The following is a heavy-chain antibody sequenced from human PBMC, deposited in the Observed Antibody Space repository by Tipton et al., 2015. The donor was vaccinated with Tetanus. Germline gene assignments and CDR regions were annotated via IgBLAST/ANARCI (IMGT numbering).Heavy chain of an antibody. D-gene: IGHD3-10*01. V-gene: IGHV3-21*01. CDR3: ASGVTLDY. J-gene: IGHJ4*02. CDR1: GFTFRSYD. Sequence: QLVQSGGGLVRPGGSLRLSCAVSGFTFRSYDMSWVRQAPGKGLEWVSSISSTSTYIDYADSFKGRFIVSKDNAKNSMYLQINNLRDDDTAVYYCASGVTLDYWGQGTVVSVSS. CDR2: ISSTSTYI.